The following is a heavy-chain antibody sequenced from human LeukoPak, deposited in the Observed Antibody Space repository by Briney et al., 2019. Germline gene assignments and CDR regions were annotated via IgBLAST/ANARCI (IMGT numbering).Heavy chain of an antibody. D-gene: IGHD3-22*01. CDR2: ISAYNGNT. Sequence: GASVKVSCKASGYTFTSYGISWVRQAPGQGLEWMGWISAYNGNTNYAQKLQGRVTMTTDTSTSTAYMELRSLRSEDTAVYYCARGRGKYYYDRTFDPWGQGTLVTVSS. CDR1: GYTFTSYG. J-gene: IGHJ5*02. V-gene: IGHV1-18*01. CDR3: ARGRGKYYYDRTFDP.